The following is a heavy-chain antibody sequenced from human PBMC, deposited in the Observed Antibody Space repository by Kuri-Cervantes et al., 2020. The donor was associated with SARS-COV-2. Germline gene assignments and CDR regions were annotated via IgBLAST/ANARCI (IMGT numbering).Heavy chain of an antibody. CDR1: GDSMNNGAYY. V-gene: IGHV4-34*01. CDR2: INHSGST. Sequence: SETLSLTCAVSGDSMNNGAYYWSWIRQPPGKGLEWIGEINHSGSTNYNPSLKSRVTISVDTSKNQFSLKLSSVTAADTAVYYCARAARITIFGVVMAFDIWGQGTMVTVSS. J-gene: IGHJ3*02. CDR3: ARAARITIFGVVMAFDI. D-gene: IGHD3-3*01.